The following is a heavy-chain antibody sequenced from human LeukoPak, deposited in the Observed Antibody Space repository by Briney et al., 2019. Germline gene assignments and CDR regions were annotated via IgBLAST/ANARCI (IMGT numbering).Heavy chain of an antibody. Sequence: GGSLRLSCAASGFTFSSYAMHWVRQAPGKGLEGVAVISYDGSNKYYADSVKGRFTIYRDNSKNTLYLQMNSLRAEDTAVYYCARALRGYSYGQIDYWGQGTLVTVSS. J-gene: IGHJ4*02. CDR1: GFTFSSYA. V-gene: IGHV3-30-3*01. CDR2: ISYDGSNK. D-gene: IGHD5-18*01. CDR3: ARALRGYSYGQIDY.